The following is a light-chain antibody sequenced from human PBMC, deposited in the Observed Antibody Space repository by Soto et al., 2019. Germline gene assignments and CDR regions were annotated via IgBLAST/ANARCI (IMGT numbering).Light chain of an antibody. J-gene: IGKJ1*01. CDR2: KAS. V-gene: IGKV1-5*03. CDR3: QQYNGYGR. CDR1: QNINSW. Sequence: DIQMTQSPSTLSASVGDRVTITCRASQNINSWLAWYQQKPGKAPKLLIHKASSLQSGVPSRFSGSGSGTEFTLTISSLDPDDFATYYCQQYNGYGRFGQGTRWIS.